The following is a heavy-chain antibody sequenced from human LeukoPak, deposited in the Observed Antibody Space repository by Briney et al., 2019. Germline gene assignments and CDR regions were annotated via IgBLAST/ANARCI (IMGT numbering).Heavy chain of an antibody. CDR2: IWYDGSNK. Sequence: GGSLRLSCAASGFTFSRHGMHWVRQAPGKGLEWVAVIWYDGSNKYYADSVKGRFTISRDNSKNTLYLQMNSLRAEDTAVYYCAKDRGYSYGFFDYWGQGTLVTVSS. CDR3: AKDRGYSYGFFDY. J-gene: IGHJ4*02. D-gene: IGHD5-18*01. V-gene: IGHV3-33*06. CDR1: GFTFSRHG.